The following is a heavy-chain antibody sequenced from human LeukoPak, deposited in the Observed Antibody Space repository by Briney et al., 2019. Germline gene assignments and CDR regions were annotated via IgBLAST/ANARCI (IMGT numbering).Heavy chain of an antibody. J-gene: IGHJ6*02. CDR1: GGSISSYY. CDR3: ARGPLRGYSYGYPRYYYGMDV. Sequence: SETLSLTCTVSGGSISSYYWSWIRQPPGKGLEWIGYIYYSGSTNYNPSLKSRVTISVDTSKNQFSLKLSSVTAADTAVYYCARGPLRGYSYGYPRYYYGMDVWGQGTTVTVSS. CDR2: IYYSGST. V-gene: IGHV4-59*12. D-gene: IGHD5-18*01.